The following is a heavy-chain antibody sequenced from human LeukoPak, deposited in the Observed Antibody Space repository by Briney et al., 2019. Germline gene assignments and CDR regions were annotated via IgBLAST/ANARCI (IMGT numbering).Heavy chain of an antibody. CDR1: GFTLSSYW. V-gene: IGHV3-7*01. J-gene: IGHJ4*02. CDR3: ARVTGIAVAGSSCFDY. Sequence: GGSLRLSCAASGFTLSSYWMIWLRQAPGKGREWVANIKQEGSEKYYVDCVKGRFTISRDNAKNSLYLQMNSLRAEDTAVYYCARVTGIAVAGSSCFDYWGQGTMVTVSS. CDR2: IKQEGSEK. D-gene: IGHD6-19*01.